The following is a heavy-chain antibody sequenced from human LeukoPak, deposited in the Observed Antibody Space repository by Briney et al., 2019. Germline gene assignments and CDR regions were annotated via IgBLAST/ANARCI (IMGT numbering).Heavy chain of an antibody. J-gene: IGHJ4*02. Sequence: SETLSLTCAVYGGSFSGYYWGWIRQPPGKGLEWIGEINHSGSTNYNPSLKSRVTISVDTSKNQFSLKLSSVTAADTAVYYCARLARPHSRADYWGQGTLVTVSS. V-gene: IGHV4-34*01. CDR3: ARLARPHSRADY. CDR2: INHSGST. D-gene: IGHD1-1*01. CDR1: GGSFSGYY.